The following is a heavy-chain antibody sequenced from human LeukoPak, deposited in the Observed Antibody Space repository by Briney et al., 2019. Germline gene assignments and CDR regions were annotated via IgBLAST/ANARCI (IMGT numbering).Heavy chain of an antibody. V-gene: IGHV3-74*01. CDR2: INSDGSST. D-gene: IGHD2-15*01. CDR1: GFTFSSYW. CDR3: ASSGGSPVGFDP. Sequence: QTGGSLRLSCAASGFTFSSYWMHWVRQAPGKGLVWVSRINSDGSSTSYADSVKGRFTISRDNAKNTLYLQMNSLRAEDTAVYYCASSGGSPVGFDPWGQGTLVTVSS. J-gene: IGHJ5*02.